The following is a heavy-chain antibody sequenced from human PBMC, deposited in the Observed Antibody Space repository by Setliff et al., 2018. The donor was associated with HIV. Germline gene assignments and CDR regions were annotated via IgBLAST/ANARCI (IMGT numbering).Heavy chain of an antibody. Sequence: ASVKVSCKASGYTFTTYGFNWVRQAPGQGLEWMGWISASSDNTNYAQKFQGRVTLATDTSTNTVYMELKSLRSDDTAVYFCARGQLDRHLRSDVPFDIWGQGTMVTVSS. D-gene: IGHD1-1*01. CDR2: ISASSDNT. CDR3: ARGQLDRHLRSDVPFDI. J-gene: IGHJ3*02. CDR1: GYTFTTYG. V-gene: IGHV1-18*01.